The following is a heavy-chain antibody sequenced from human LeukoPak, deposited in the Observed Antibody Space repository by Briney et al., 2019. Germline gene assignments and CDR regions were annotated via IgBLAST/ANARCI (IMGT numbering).Heavy chain of an antibody. V-gene: IGHV3-48*03. Sequence: GGSLRLSCAASGFTFSSYEMNWVRQAPGKGLEWVSYISSSGSTIYYADSVKGRFTISRDNAKNSLYLQMNGLRAEDTAVYYCAKFFTGEYVRAFDVWGQGTMVTVSS. CDR1: GFTFSSYE. J-gene: IGHJ3*01. D-gene: IGHD3-10*02. CDR2: ISSSGSTI. CDR3: AKFFTGEYVRAFDV.